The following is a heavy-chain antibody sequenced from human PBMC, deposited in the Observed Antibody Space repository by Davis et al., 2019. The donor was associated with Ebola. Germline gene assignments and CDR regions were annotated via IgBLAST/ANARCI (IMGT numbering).Heavy chain of an antibody. Sequence: GGSLRLSCAASGFTASSNYMTWVRQAPGKGLEWVSVIYNGGRTFYADSVKGRFTISRHNLKNMLYLQMNSLRPEDTAVYYCGVQGDYWGQGTLVTVSS. J-gene: IGHJ4*02. CDR3: GVQGDY. CDR2: IYNGGRT. CDR1: GFTASSNY. V-gene: IGHV3-53*04.